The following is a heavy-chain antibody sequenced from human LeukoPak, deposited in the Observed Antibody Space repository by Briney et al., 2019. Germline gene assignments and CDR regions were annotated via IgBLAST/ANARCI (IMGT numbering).Heavy chain of an antibody. Sequence: GGSLRLSCAASGFTFSRYTMHWVRQAPGKGLEYVSAISSNGGSTYYANSVKGRFTISRDNSKNTLYLQMGSLRAEDMAVYYCARGEDGDYYFQHWGQGTLVTVSS. D-gene: IGHD4-17*01. V-gene: IGHV3-64*01. CDR3: ARGEDGDYYFQH. CDR1: GFTFSRYT. CDR2: ISSNGGST. J-gene: IGHJ1*01.